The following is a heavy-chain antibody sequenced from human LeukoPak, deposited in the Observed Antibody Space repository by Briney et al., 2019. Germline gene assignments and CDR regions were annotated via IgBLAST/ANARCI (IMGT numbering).Heavy chain of an antibody. Sequence: SVKVSYKASGGTFSSYAISWVRQAPGQGLEWMGGIIPIFGTANYAQKFQGRVTITTDESTSTAYMELSSLRSEDTAVYYCARGRHYDFWSGPRPGYYMDVWGKGTTVTVSS. CDR2: IIPIFGTA. CDR3: ARGRHYDFWSGPRPGYYMDV. D-gene: IGHD3-3*01. V-gene: IGHV1-69*05. J-gene: IGHJ6*03. CDR1: GGTFSSYA.